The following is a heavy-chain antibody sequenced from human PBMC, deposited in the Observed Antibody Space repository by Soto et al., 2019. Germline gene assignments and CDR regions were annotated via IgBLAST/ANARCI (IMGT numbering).Heavy chain of an antibody. Sequence: PGGSLRLSCAASGFTFSNYGMHWVRQAPGKGLEWVGRIKSKTDGGTTDYAAPVKGRFTISRDDSKNTLYLQMNSLKTEDTAVYYCTTDLPPIVVVPAAIVYGMDVWGQGTTVTVSS. CDR2: IKSKTDGGTT. CDR3: TTDLPPIVVVPAAIVYGMDV. V-gene: IGHV3-15*01. CDR1: GFTFSNYG. D-gene: IGHD2-2*01. J-gene: IGHJ6*02.